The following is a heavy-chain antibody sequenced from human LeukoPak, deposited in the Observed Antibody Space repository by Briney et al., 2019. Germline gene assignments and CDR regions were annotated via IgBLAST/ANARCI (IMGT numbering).Heavy chain of an antibody. CDR3: ARDTPGSKRFDP. CDR1: GFSFSGYA. V-gene: IGHV3-23*01. Sequence: GGSLRLSCAASGFSFSGYAMSWVRQAPGKGLEWVSGINSGGSTYYADSVKGRFTISRDNSNNTLYLQMNSLRAEDTAVYYCARDTPGSKRFDPWGQGTLVTVSS. D-gene: IGHD3-10*01. J-gene: IGHJ5*02. CDR2: INSGGST.